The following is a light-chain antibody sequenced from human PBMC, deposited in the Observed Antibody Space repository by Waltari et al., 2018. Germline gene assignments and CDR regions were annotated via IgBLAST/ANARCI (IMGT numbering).Light chain of an antibody. J-gene: IGKJ3*01. CDR1: QSVSSNY. CDR2: SAS. V-gene: IGKV3-20*01. CDR3: QHYGSSLFT. Sequence: EVVLTQSPGTLSLSPGERATLSCRASQSVSSNYLAWYQQKPGKAPRLLIYSASNKATGIPDRFSGSGSGTDFTLTISRLEPEDSAVYYCQHYGSSLFTFGPGTKVEIK.